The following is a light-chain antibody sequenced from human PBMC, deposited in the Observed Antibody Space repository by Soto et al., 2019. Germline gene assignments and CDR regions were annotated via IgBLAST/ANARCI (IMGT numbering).Light chain of an antibody. V-gene: IGKV4-1*01. CDR2: WAS. J-gene: IGKJ1*01. CDR3: QQCFWHWT. Sequence: DIVVTQSPDSLAVSLGEGATINCKSSQSVLYSSTKKNYIAWYQQKPGQPPKLLIYWASTRESGVPDRFRGSGSGTDFTLSITSLQPDDFATYYCQQCFWHWTFGQGTKVDIK. CDR1: QSVLYSSTKKNY.